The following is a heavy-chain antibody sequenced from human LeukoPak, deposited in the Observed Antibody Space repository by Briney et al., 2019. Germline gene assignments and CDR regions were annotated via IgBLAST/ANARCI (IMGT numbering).Heavy chain of an antibody. D-gene: IGHD6-19*01. CDR3: AKVGSGWYYFDY. CDR1: GFSFSTYA. CDR2: ISYDGNNQ. V-gene: IGHV3-30*04. J-gene: IGHJ4*02. Sequence: GRSLRLSCAASGFSFSTYAMHWVRQAPGKGLEWVAVISYDGNNQYYADSVKGRFTISRDNSKNTLSLQMNSLRAEDTALYYCAKVGSGWYYFDYWGQGTLITVSS.